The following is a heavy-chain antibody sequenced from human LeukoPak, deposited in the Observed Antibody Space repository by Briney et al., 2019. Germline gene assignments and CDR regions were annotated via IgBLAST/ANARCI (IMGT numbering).Heavy chain of an antibody. V-gene: IGHV1-2*02. J-gene: IGHJ3*01. CDR2: IYPNSGGT. CDR1: GYTFTDYY. D-gene: IGHD3-3*01. Sequence: ASVKVSCKASGYTFTDYYMHWVRQAPGQGLEWMGWIYPNSGGTNSAQKFQGRVTMTRDTSISTAHMELSRLRSDDTAVYYCVKMYYHLWSGFDVWGQGTMVTVSS. CDR3: VKMYYHLWSGFDV.